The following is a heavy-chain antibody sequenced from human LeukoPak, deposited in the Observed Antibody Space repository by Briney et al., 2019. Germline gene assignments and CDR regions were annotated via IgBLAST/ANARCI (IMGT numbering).Heavy chain of an antibody. J-gene: IGHJ4*02. CDR2: ISGGGHNT. D-gene: IGHD6-13*01. V-gene: IGHV3-23*01. CDR3: AKDRSSWYYPFDY. CDR1: GFTFSSYA. Sequence: GGSLRLSCAASGFTFSSYAMSWVRQAPGKALEWVSVISGGGHNTYYADSVKGRFTISRDNSRNTLYLQMNSLRAEDTAVYYCAKDRSSWYYPFDYWGRGTLVTVS.